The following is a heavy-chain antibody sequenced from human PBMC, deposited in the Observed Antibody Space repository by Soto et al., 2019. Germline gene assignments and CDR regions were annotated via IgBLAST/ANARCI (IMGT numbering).Heavy chain of an antibody. CDR1: GFTFSSYG. CDR3: AKALDSSGQYGMDV. J-gene: IGHJ6*02. Sequence: QVQLVESGGGVVQPGRSLRLSCAASGFTFSSYGMHWLRQAPGKGLEWVAVISYDGSNKYYADSVKGRFTISRDNSKNTLYLQMNSLRAEDTAVYYCAKALDSSGQYGMDVWGQGTTVTVSS. D-gene: IGHD3-22*01. V-gene: IGHV3-30*18. CDR2: ISYDGSNK.